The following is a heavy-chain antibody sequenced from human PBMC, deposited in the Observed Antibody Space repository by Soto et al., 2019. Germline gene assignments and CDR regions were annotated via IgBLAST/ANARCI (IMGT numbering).Heavy chain of an antibody. V-gene: IGHV4-59*08. Sequence: SETLSLTCTVSGGSISSYYWSWIRQPPGKGLEWIGYIYYSGSTNYNPSLKSRVTISVDTSKNQFSLKLSSVTAADTAVYYCARLNGDYYFDYWGQGTLVTVSS. J-gene: IGHJ4*02. CDR3: ARLNGDYYFDY. CDR2: IYYSGST. D-gene: IGHD4-17*01. CDR1: GGSISSYY.